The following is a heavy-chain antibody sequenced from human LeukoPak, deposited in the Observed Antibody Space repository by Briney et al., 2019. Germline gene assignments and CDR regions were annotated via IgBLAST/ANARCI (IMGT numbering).Heavy chain of an antibody. V-gene: IGHV6-1*01. CDR1: GDSVSSNRAA. Sequence: SQTLSLTCAISGDSVSSNRAAWDWIRQSPSRGLEWLGRTYYRSKWYNDYAISVKGRITINPDTSKNQFSLQLSSVTAADTAVYYCARTAAGPKGYFDYWGQGTLVTVSS. CDR2: TYYRSKWYN. D-gene: IGHD6-13*01. CDR3: ARTAAGPKGYFDY. J-gene: IGHJ4*02.